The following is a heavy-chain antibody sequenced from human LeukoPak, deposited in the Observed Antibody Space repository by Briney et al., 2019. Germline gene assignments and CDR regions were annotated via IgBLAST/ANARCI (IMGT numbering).Heavy chain of an antibody. D-gene: IGHD3-22*01. V-gene: IGHV4-59*08. CDR3: ARGATMIVVVSFDP. CDR1: GGSISSCY. J-gene: IGHJ5*02. Sequence: SETLSLTCTVSGGSISSCYWSWIRQPPGKGLEWIGYISYSGSTNYNPSLKSRVTISVDTSKNQFSLKLSSVTAADTAVYYCARGATMIVVVSFDPWGQGTLVTVSS. CDR2: ISYSGST.